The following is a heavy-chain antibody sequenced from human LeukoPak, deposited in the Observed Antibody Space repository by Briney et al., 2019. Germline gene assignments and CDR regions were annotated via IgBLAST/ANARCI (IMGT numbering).Heavy chain of an antibody. CDR2: ISSSSNYI. D-gene: IGHD5-12*01. J-gene: IGHJ6*03. Sequence: GGCLRLSCAASEFTFSSYSMNLVRQAPGKGLEWVSSISSSSNYICYADSVKGRFTISRDNAKNSLYLQMNSLRAEDTAVYYCARIEMATTSMDVWGKGTTVTVSS. CDR1: EFTFSSYS. V-gene: IGHV3-21*01. CDR3: ARIEMATTSMDV.